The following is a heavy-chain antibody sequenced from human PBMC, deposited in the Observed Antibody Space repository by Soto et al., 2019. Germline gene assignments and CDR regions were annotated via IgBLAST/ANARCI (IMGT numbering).Heavy chain of an antibody. CDR2: ISYDGSNK. CDR1: GFTFSSYG. D-gene: IGHD3-10*01. V-gene: IGHV3-30*18. Sequence: PGGSLRLSCAASGFTFSSYGMHWVRQAPGKGLEWVAVISYDGSNKYYADSVKGRFTISRDNSKNTLYLQMNSLRAEDTAVYHCAKGGPDGYGSGSYTYYYYGMDVWGKGTTVTVSS. CDR3: AKGGPDGYGSGSYTYYYYGMDV. J-gene: IGHJ6*04.